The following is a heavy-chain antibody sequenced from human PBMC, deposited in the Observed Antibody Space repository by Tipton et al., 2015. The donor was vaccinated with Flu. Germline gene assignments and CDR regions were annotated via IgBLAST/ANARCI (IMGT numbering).Heavy chain of an antibody. CDR3: AAVAGNGNWFDP. V-gene: IGHV4-38-2*01. J-gene: IGHJ5*02. Sequence: TLSLTCAVSGYSISSGYYWAWIRQPPGEGLEWIGSINYSWSTHHNLSLKSRVTMSVDTSKNQFSLKLSSVTAADTATYYCAAVAGNGNWFDPWGQGTLVTVSS. CDR1: GYSISSGYY. D-gene: IGHD6-19*01. CDR2: INYSWST.